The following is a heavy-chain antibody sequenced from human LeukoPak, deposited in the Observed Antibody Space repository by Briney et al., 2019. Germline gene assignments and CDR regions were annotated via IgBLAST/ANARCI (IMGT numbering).Heavy chain of an antibody. V-gene: IGHV1-46*01. J-gene: IGHJ5*02. CDR2: INPSGGST. D-gene: IGHD3-22*01. Sequence: ASVKVSCKASGYTFTSYFMYWGRQAPGQGLEWMGIINPSGGSTNYAQKLQGRVTMTTDTSTSTAYMELRSLRSDDTAVYYCARDLRSYYYDSSGYPGWFDPWGQGTLVTVSS. CDR1: GYTFTSYF. CDR3: ARDLRSYYYDSSGYPGWFDP.